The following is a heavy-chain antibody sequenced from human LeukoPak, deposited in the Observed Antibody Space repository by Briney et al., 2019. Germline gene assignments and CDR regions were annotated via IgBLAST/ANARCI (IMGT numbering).Heavy chain of an antibody. J-gene: IGHJ5*02. Sequence: GGSLRLSCVVSGFTFSSYNMNWVRQTPGKGLEWVSYISSSGGATYHADSVKGRFTISRDNVKNSVYLQMNSLRAEDTAVYYCAKVGKAVAGSGWFDPWGQGTLVTVSS. D-gene: IGHD6-19*01. V-gene: IGHV3-48*01. CDR2: ISSSGGAT. CDR1: GFTFSSYN. CDR3: AKVGKAVAGSGWFDP.